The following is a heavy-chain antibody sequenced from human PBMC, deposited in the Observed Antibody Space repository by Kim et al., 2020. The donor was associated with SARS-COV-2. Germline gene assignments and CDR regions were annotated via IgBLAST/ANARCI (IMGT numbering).Heavy chain of an antibody. V-gene: IGHV3-21*01. CDR2: VSGTTSYV. CDR1: GFTFSSYS. D-gene: IGHD3-3*01. Sequence: GGSLRLSCAASGFTFSSYSMNWVRQAPGKGLEWVSSVSGTTSYVQYAESVKGRFTISRDNAENSLYLQMSSLRVEDTAIYYCARVRESGLYPEFFFDDWG. CDR3: ARVRESGLYPEFFFDD. J-gene: IGHJ4*01.